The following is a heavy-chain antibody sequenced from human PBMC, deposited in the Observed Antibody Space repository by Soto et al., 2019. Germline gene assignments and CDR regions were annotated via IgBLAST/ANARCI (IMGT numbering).Heavy chain of an antibody. CDR2: IIPNCGGT. Sequence: ASVKVSCKASGYTFTGYYMHWVRQAPGQGLEWLGWIIPNCGGTNYAQKFQGWVTMTRDTSISTAYMELSRLRSDDTAVYYCARGPYYYDSSGYYYYYGMDVWGQGTTVTVS. CDR3: ARGPYYYDSSGYYYYYGMDV. CDR1: GYTFTGYY. V-gene: IGHV1-2*04. J-gene: IGHJ6*02. D-gene: IGHD3-22*01.